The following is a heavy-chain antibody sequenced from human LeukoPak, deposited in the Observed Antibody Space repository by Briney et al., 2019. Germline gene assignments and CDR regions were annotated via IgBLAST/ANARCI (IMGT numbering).Heavy chain of an antibody. CDR3: ARDAIAAAGTFDY. D-gene: IGHD6-13*01. V-gene: IGHV3-48*04. CDR1: GFTFSSYS. J-gene: IGHJ4*02. CDR2: ISSSSSTI. Sequence: GGSLRLSCAASGFTFSSYSMNWVRQAPGKGLEWVSYISSSSSTIYYADSVKGRFTISRDNAKNSLYLQMNSLRAEDTAVYYCARDAIAAAGTFDYWGQGTLVTVSS.